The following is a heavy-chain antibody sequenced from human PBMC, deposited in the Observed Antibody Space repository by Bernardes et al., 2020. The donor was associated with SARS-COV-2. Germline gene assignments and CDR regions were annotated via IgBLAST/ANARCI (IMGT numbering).Heavy chain of an antibody. CDR1: GFSFSKYW. D-gene: IGHD1-26*01. J-gene: IGHJ4*02. CDR2: IKEDGSEK. Sequence: GSLRLSCAASGFSFSKYWMSWVRQAPGKGLECVANIKEDGSEKDYVDPVKGRFTISRDNAKNSLYLQMNGLRAEDTAVYYCASGSYRRHIWSQGTLVTVSS. V-gene: IGHV3-7*01. CDR3: ASGSYRRHI.